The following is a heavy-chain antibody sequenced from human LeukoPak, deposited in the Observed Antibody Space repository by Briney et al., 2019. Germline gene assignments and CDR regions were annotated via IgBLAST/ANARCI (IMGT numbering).Heavy chain of an antibody. D-gene: IGHD5-12*01. CDR2: IYYNGIT. CDR1: GGSISSGGYY. J-gene: IGHJ4*02. Sequence: PSETLSLTCTVSGGSISSGGYYWVWIRQPPGKGLEWIGYIYYNGITNYNPSLKSRVTISLDTSKKQFSLKLNSVTAADTAVYFCARHSHSGYDRVFDYWGQGTLVTVSS. V-gene: IGHV4-61*05. CDR3: ARHSHSGYDRVFDY.